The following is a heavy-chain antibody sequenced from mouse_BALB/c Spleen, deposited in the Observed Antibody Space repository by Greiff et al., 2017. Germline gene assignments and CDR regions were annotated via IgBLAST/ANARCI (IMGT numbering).Heavy chain of an antibody. V-gene: IGHV5-12-2*01. CDR2: ISNGGGST. CDR1: GFTFSSYT. Sequence: EVQGVESGGGLVQPGGSLKLSCAASGFTFSSYTMSWVRQTPEKRLEWVAYISNGGGSTYYPDTVKGRFTISRDNAKNTLYLQMSSLKSEDTAMYYCARGYYGFDYWGQGTTLTVSA. CDR3: ARGYYGFDY. J-gene: IGHJ2*01. D-gene: IGHD1-1*01.